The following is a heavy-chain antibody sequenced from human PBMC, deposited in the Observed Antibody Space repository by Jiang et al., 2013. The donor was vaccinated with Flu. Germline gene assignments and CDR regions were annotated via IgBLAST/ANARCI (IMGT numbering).Heavy chain of an antibody. V-gene: IGHV3-21*01. CDR1: GFTFSSYS. J-gene: IGHJ4*02. Sequence: SGGGLVKPGGSLRLSCAASGFTFSSYSMNWVRQAPGKGLEWVSSISSSSSYIYYADSVKGRFTISRDNAKNSLYLQMNSLRAEDTAVYYCARGYCSGGSCLLFDYWGQGTLVTVSS. CDR3: ARGYCSGGSCLLFDY. CDR2: ISSSSSYI. D-gene: IGHD2-15*01.